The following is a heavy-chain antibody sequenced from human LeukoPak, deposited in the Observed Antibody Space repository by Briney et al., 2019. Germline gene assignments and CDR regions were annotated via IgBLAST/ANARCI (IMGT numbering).Heavy chain of an antibody. CDR1: GFTFNKCG. D-gene: IGHD3-22*01. Sequence: WGSLRLSCAASGFTFNKCGMHWVRQGPGKGLEWVAAISYDGRKEDYADSVRGRFTISRDNSKNTLYLQVNSLRSEDTAVYYCVRDGRGKDDTSGPSDYWGQGTLVTVSS. CDR2: ISYDGRKE. J-gene: IGHJ4*02. V-gene: IGHV3-30*03. CDR3: VRDGRGKDDTSGPSDY.